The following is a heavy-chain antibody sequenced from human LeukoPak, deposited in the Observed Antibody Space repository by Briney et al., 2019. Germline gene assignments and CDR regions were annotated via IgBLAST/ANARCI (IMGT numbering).Heavy chain of an antibody. CDR2: ISGDGRNI. D-gene: IGHD3-9*01. Sequence: GGSLRLSCVASGFTFSSYWMHWVRQDPRKGLVWVSRISGDGRNINYADSVRGRFTISRDNAKSTLYLQMNTLRVEDTAVYYCTRDLMDYDVSTGLHHYYMDVWGQGTTVTVSS. CDR3: TRDLMDYDVSTGLHHYYMDV. V-gene: IGHV3-74*01. J-gene: IGHJ6*02. CDR1: GFTFSSYW.